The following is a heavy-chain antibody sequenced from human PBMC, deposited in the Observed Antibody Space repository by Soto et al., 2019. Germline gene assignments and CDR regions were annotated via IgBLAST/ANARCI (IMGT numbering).Heavy chain of an antibody. CDR2: ISGSGGST. CDR3: AKAGSRVNYDSSGYYYVGAVGY. CDR1: GFTFSSYA. D-gene: IGHD3-22*01. Sequence: EVQLLESGGGLVQPGGSLRLSCAASGFTFSSYAMSWVRQAPGKGLEWVSAISGSGGSTYYADSVKGRFTISRDNSKKPLYLQMNRLRAEETAVYYCAKAGSRVNYDSSGYYYVGAVGYWGQGTLVTVFS. V-gene: IGHV3-23*01. J-gene: IGHJ4*02.